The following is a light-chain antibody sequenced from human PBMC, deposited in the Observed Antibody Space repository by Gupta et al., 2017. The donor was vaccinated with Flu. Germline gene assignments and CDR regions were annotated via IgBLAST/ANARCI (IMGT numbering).Light chain of an antibody. CDR3: QKRYSTLST. CDR2: AAS. V-gene: IGKV1-39*01. CDR1: QSISSY. Sequence: PSSLSASVGDRVTITCRASQSISSYLNWYQQKPGKAPKLLIYAASSLQSGVPSRFSGSGSGTDFTLTISSLQPEDFATNYCQKRYSTLSTFGPGTRVDI. J-gene: IGKJ3*01.